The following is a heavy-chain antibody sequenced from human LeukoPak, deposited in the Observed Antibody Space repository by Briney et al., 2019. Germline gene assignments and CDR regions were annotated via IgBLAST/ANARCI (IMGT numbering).Heavy chain of an antibody. CDR2: IYPGGSDT. CDR3: ARGPRITIFGVDRTGGYYYGMDV. V-gene: IGHV5-51*01. J-gene: IGHJ6*02. CDR1: GYSFTSYW. D-gene: IGHD3-3*01. Sequence: RGESLKISCKGSGYSFTSYWIGWVRQMPGKGLEWMGIIYPGGSDTRYSPSFQGQVTISADKSISTAYLQWSSLKASDTAMYYCARGPRITIFGVDRTGGYYYGMDVWGQGTTVTVSS.